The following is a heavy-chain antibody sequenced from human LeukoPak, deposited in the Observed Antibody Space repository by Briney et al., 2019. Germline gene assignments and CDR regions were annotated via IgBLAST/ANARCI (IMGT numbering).Heavy chain of an antibody. V-gene: IGHV3-66*01. J-gene: IGHJ4*02. Sequence: PGGSLRLSCAASGFTVSSNYMSWVRQAPGKGLEWVSVLYSSGYSKYADSVKGRFSISRDTSENTLSLQMDSLRAEDSAVYYCARGDFWSGFYTVDWGQGTLVTVSS. CDR3: ARGDFWSGFYTVD. D-gene: IGHD3-3*01. CDR2: LYSSGYS. CDR1: GFTVSSNY.